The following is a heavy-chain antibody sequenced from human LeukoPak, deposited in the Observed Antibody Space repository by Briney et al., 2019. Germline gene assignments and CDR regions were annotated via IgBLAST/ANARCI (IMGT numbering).Heavy chain of an antibody. Sequence: SETLSLTCTVSGGSISSSSYYWGWIRQPPGKRLEWIGSIYYSGSTYYNPSLKSRVTISVDTSKNQFSLKLSSVTAADTAVYYCARDLGELDPYYYYYYYMDVWGKGTTVTVSS. D-gene: IGHD3-10*01. V-gene: IGHV4-39*07. CDR1: GGSISSSSYY. J-gene: IGHJ6*03. CDR2: IYYSGST. CDR3: ARDLGELDPYYYYYYYMDV.